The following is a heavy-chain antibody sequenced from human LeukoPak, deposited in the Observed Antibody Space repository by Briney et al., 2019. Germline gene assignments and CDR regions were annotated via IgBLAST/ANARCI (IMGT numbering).Heavy chain of an antibody. D-gene: IGHD5-12*01. Sequence: PGGSLRLSCAASGFTFIDYSMNWVRQAPGKGLEWISYVGISSGNTKYADSVKGRFTISGDSAKNSVFLQMNSLRVEDTAVYYCARDHRYAFDNWGQGTLSPSPQ. J-gene: IGHJ4*02. V-gene: IGHV3-48*04. CDR2: VGISSGNT. CDR3: ARDHRYAFDN. CDR1: GFTFIDYS.